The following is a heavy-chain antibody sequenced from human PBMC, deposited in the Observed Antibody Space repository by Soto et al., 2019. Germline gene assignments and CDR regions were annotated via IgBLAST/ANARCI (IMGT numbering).Heavy chain of an antibody. CDR2: INTYNGNT. D-gene: IGHD2-15*01. CDR1: GYTFTNYG. V-gene: IGHV1-18*01. CDR3: AILGYCSGGSCYRYFDY. Sequence: ASVKVSCKASGYTFTNYGISWVRQAPGQGLKWMGWINTYNGNTNHAQKLQGRVTMTTDTSTSTAYMELRSLRSDDTAVYYCAILGYCSGGSCYRYFDYWGQGTLVTVSS. J-gene: IGHJ4*02.